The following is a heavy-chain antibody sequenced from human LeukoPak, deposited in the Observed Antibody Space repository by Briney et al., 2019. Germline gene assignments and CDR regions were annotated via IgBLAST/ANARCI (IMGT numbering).Heavy chain of an antibody. CDR1: GFTFSSYA. CDR3: ARDREQQLVRAYYFDY. J-gene: IGHJ4*02. D-gene: IGHD6-13*01. V-gene: IGHV3-30-3*01. CDR2: ISYDGSNK. Sequence: GGSLRLSCAASGFTFSSYAMHWVRQAPGRGREWVAVISYDGSNKYYADSVKGRFTISRDNSKNTLYLQMNSLRAEDTAVYYCARDREQQLVRAYYFDYWGQGTLVTVSS.